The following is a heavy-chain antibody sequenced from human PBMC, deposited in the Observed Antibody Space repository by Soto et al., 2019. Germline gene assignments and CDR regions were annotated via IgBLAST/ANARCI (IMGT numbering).Heavy chain of an antibody. CDR2: INHSGST. CDR1: GVSFIGYY. J-gene: IGHJ5*02. D-gene: IGHD3-3*01. V-gene: IGHV4-34*01. Sequence: TLSLTCAVYGVSFIGYYWSRIRHPPGKGLEWIGEINHSGSTNYNPSLKSRVTISVDTSKNQFSLKLSSVTAADTAVYYCARGRGFWSRNWFDPWGQGTLVTVSS. CDR3: ARGRGFWSRNWFDP.